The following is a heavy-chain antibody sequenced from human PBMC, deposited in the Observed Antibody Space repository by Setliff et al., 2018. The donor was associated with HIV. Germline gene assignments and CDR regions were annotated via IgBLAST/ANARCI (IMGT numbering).Heavy chain of an antibody. CDR3: TRDRYGSGWYGMDV. Sequence: WVRQPPGKGLEWVGFIRSKAYGGTTEYAASVKGRFNISRDDSKSIAYLQMNSLKTEDTAVYYCTRDRYGSGWYGMDVWGQGTTVTVSS. V-gene: IGHV3-49*02. D-gene: IGHD6-19*01. J-gene: IGHJ6*02. CDR2: IRSKAYGGTT.